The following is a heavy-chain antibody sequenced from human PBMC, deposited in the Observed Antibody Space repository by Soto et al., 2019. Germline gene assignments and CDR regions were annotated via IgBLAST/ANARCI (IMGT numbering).Heavy chain of an antibody. V-gene: IGHV4-30-4*01. CDR2: IYYTGVN. D-gene: IGHD3-10*01. Sequence: QVQLQESGPGLVKPSQTLSLTCTVSGGSISSADYNWNWIRQPPGKGLEWIGNIYYTGVNFYNPSLRSRVSVSVDTAKNQFSLRLNSVTAADTAVYFCARDPAPYNDNYDSPLWGQGTLVTVSS. CDR3: ARDPAPYNDNYDSPL. CDR1: GGSISSADYN. J-gene: IGHJ4*02.